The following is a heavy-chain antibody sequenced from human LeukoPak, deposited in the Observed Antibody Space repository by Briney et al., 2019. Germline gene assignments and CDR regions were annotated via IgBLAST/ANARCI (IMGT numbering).Heavy chain of an antibody. Sequence: GGSLTLSCEASGFTLSSYAMNWVRQAPGKGLEWVSGMSGSGGSTNYADSVRGRFTISRDNSKNTLYLQMNSLRAEDTAVYYCARAVDYDILTGPLGYFDYWGQGTLVTVSS. J-gene: IGHJ4*02. CDR2: MSGSGGST. CDR1: GFTLSSYA. V-gene: IGHV3-23*01. CDR3: ARAVDYDILTGPLGYFDY. D-gene: IGHD3-9*01.